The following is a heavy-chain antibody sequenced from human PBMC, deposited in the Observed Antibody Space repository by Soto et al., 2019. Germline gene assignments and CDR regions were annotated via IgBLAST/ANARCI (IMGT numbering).Heavy chain of an antibody. CDR1: GYSFTTFG. J-gene: IGHJ4*02. D-gene: IGHD2-2*01. CDR2: TNAGNGNT. CDR3: ARSSVPLYCSRTSCYSVDY. V-gene: IGHV1-3*01. Sequence: QVQLVQSGAEVKKPGASVKLSCKASGYSFTTFGIHWVRQAPGQRPEWMGWTNAGNGNTRSSQRVQGRITITRDTSANTVYMELRDLRSEDTSVYYCARSSVPLYCSRTSCYSVDYWGQGTLVTVSS.